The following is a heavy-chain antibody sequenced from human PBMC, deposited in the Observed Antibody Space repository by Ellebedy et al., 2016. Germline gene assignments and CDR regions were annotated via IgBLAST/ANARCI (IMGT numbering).Heavy chain of an antibody. CDR3: ARGYYDSSGTWDY. V-gene: IGHV3-30-3*01. CDR2: ISYDGSKK. CDR1: GFTFSNYA. Sequence: GESLKISXAASGFTFSNYAIHWVRQAPGKGLEWVAVISYDGSKKYYADSVKGRFTISRDNSKNTLYLQMNSLRPEDTAVYYCARGYYDSSGTWDYWGQGTLVTVSS. J-gene: IGHJ4*02. D-gene: IGHD3-22*01.